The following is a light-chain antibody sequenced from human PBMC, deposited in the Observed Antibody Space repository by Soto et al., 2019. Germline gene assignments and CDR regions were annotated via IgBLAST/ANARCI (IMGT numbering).Light chain of an antibody. CDR2: DVS. CDR3: SSYISSDAFE. J-gene: IGLJ2*01. CDR1: SSDVGGYNY. Sequence: QSALTQPASVSGSPGQSITISCTGTSSDVGGYNYVSWYQQHPGKAPKLIIYDVSRRPSGVSNRFSGSKSGNTASLTISGLQAEDEADYYCSSYISSDAFEFGGGTKLTV. V-gene: IGLV2-14*01.